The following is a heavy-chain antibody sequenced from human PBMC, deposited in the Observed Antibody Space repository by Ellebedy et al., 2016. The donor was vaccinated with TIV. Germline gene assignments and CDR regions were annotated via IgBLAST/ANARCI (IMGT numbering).Heavy chain of an antibody. D-gene: IGHD2-15*01. CDR3: VRVAVVTPVRTFDI. CDR2: IRYDGSNN. CDR1: GFTFSSYG. V-gene: IGHV3-30*02. J-gene: IGHJ3*02. Sequence: GESLKISCAASGFTFSSYGLDWVRPARGKGLEWVAFIRYDGSNNYYEDSVKGGFTISRDNSKKTLYLQMNSLAAEDTAVYYWVRVAVVTPVRTFDIWGQGTMVTVSS.